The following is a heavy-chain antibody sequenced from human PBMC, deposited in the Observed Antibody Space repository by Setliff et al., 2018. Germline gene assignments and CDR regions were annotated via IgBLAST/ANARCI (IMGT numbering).Heavy chain of an antibody. Sequence: HPGGSLRLSCAASGFTFRDYALYWVRQAPDKGLEWVARISSNVDDTSYADSVKGRFTISRDNAKNTLYLQMNSLGAEDTAVYYCAKRGDSSSWLEYWGQGTLVTVSS. V-gene: IGHV3-30*07. CDR1: GFTFRDYA. D-gene: IGHD6-13*01. J-gene: IGHJ4*02. CDR3: AKRGDSSSWLEY. CDR2: ISSNVDDT.